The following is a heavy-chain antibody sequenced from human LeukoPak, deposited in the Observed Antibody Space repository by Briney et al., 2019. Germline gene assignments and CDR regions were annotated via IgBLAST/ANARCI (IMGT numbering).Heavy chain of an antibody. Sequence: PGGSLRLSCAASGFIFTNYFMSWIRQPPGKGLEWIGEINHSGSTNYNPSLKSRVTISVDTSKNQFSLKLSSVTAADTAVYYCARTTETKNWFDPWGQGTLVTVSS. CDR2: INHSGST. J-gene: IGHJ5*02. V-gene: IGHV4-34*01. D-gene: IGHD4-17*01. CDR3: ARTTETKNWFDP. CDR1: GFIFTNYF.